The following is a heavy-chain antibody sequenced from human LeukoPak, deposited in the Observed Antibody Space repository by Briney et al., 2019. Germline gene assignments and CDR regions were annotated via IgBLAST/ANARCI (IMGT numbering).Heavy chain of an antibody. CDR1: AFTFSSFW. Sequence: GGSLRLSCAPSAFTFSSFWMTWVRQAPGKGLEWVANINEDGSEKNYVDSVKGRFTISRDNAKNSLFLQMNSLRAEDTALYYCARGGPTGALDDWGQGTLLTVSS. V-gene: IGHV3-7*01. CDR2: INEDGSEK. J-gene: IGHJ4*02. CDR3: ARGGPTGALDD. D-gene: IGHD7-27*01.